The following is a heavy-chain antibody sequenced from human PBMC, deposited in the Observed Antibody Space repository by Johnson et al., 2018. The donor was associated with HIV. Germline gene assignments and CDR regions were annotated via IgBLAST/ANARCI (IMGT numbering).Heavy chain of an antibody. CDR3: ARVDSSGYLSLDAFDI. J-gene: IGHJ3*02. V-gene: IGHV3-30*02. Sequence: QVQLVESGGGLVQPGGSLRLSCAASGFTFRSYGMHWVRQAPGKGLEWVAFIRYDGSNKYYADSVKGRFTISRDNSKNTLYLQMNSLRAGDTAVYYCARVDSSGYLSLDAFDIWGQGTMVTVSS. CDR2: IRYDGSNK. D-gene: IGHD3-22*01. CDR1: GFTFRSYG.